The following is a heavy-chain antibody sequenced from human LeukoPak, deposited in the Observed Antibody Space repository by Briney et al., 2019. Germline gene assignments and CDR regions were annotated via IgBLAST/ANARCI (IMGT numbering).Heavy chain of an antibody. CDR1: GYTFTSYD. CDR3: ARGRGRAAAGNRRYYYMDV. CDR2: MNPNSGNT. J-gene: IGHJ6*03. D-gene: IGHD6-13*01. Sequence: ASVKVSCKASGYTFTSYDINWVRQATGQGLEWRGWMNPNSGNTGYAQKFQGRVTMTRNTSISTAYMELSSLRSEDTAVYYGARGRGRAAAGNRRYYYMDVWGKGTTVTVSS. V-gene: IGHV1-8*01.